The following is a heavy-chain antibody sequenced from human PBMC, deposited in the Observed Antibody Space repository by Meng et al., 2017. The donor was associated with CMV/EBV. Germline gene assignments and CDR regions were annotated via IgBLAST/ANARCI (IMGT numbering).Heavy chain of an antibody. D-gene: IGHD1-1*01. CDR1: GGSLSAYA. V-gene: IGHV1-69*10. J-gene: IGHJ6*02. CDR2: IIPIPDVT. CDR3: ARGHYPQLAPDYYYGLDV. Sequence: SVEVSCKASGGSLSAYATSWVRQAPGQGLEWIGGIIPIPDVTNYAQKFQGRVTITADRSTSTAYLELNSLRSEDTAVYYCARGHYPQLAPDYYYGLDVWGQGTTVTVSS.